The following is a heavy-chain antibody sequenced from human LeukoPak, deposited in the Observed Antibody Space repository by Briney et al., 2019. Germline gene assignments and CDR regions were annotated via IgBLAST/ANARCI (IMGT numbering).Heavy chain of an antibody. V-gene: IGHV3-23*01. D-gene: IGHD6-19*01. Sequence: GGSLRLSCAASGFTFSTYAMSWVRQAPGKGLEWVSGISGSGITTYYADSVKGRFTISRDNSKNTLYLQMNSLRAEDTAVYYCAKGIYSSGWSYFDYWGHGTLVTVSS. CDR1: GFTFSTYA. CDR2: ISGSGITT. J-gene: IGHJ4*01. CDR3: AKGIYSSGWSYFDY.